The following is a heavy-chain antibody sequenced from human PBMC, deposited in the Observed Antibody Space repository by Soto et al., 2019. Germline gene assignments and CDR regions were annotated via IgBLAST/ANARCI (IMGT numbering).Heavy chain of an antibody. Sequence: QMQLVPSGAEVKKPGASVKVACRASVLTVINYGIPWLRQVLGQGREWMRWIGAYNGDTVHAQDYQGRPTMTTDTSTSTAYMKLRSLRPEDTTVYYCVRPENEMLTYSYTNFCDPWGQGTLVTVAS. J-gene: IGHJ5*02. CDR3: VRPENEMLTYSYTNFCDP. CDR2: IGAYNGDT. V-gene: IGHV1-18*01. CDR1: VLTVINYG. D-gene: IGHD3-9*01.